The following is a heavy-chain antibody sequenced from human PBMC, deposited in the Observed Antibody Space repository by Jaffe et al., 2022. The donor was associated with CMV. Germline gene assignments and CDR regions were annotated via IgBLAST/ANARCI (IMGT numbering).Heavy chain of an antibody. D-gene: IGHD1-26*01. CDR2: IIPILGIA. J-gene: IGHJ5*02. CDR1: GGTFSSYA. CDR3: AREGEVPRMYNWFDP. Sequence: QVQLVQSGAEVKKPGSSVKVSCKASGGTFSSYAISWVRQAPGQGLEWMGRIIPILGIANYAQKFQGRVTITADKSTSTAYMELSSLRSEDTAVYYCAREGEVPRMYNWFDPWGQGTLVTVSS. V-gene: IGHV1-69*09.